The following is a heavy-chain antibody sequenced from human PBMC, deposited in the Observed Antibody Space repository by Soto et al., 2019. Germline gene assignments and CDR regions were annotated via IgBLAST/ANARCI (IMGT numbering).Heavy chain of an antibody. D-gene: IGHD1-26*01. CDR3: ARVVGALPTTYGMDV. CDR1: GFTFSSYA. Sequence: GGSLRLSCAASGFTFSSYAMHWVRQAPGKGLEWVAVISYDGSNKYYADSVKGRFTISRDNSKNTLYLQMNSLRAEDTAVYYCARVVGALPTTYGMDVWGQGTTVTVSS. CDR2: ISYDGSNK. V-gene: IGHV3-30-3*01. J-gene: IGHJ6*02.